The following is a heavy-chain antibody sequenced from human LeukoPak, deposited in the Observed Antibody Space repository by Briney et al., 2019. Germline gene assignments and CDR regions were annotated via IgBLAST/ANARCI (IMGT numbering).Heavy chain of an antibody. V-gene: IGHV3-7*01. CDR2: INQDGSEK. J-gene: IGHJ4*02. CDR1: GFSFNNDW. D-gene: IGHD5-12*01. Sequence: GGSLRLSCATSGFSFNNDWMDWVRQAPGKGLEWVANINQDGSEKNCLDSVKGRFTISRDNAQNSLYLQMNGLRVEDTAVYYCAGGRLVATSKAVAIDYWGQGTLVTVSS. CDR3: AGGRLVATSKAVAIDY.